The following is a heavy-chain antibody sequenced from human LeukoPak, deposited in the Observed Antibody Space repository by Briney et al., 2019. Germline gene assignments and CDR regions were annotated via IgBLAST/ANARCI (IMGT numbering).Heavy chain of an antibody. CDR2: INPNSGGT. Sequence: GASVKVSCKASGYTFTGYYMHWVRQAPGQGLEWMGWINPNSGGTNYAQKFQGRVTMTRDTPISTAYMELSRLRSDDTAVYYCARANTPGYSYAPDWGQGTLVTVSS. CDR1: GYTFTGYY. D-gene: IGHD5-18*01. CDR3: ARANTPGYSYAPD. V-gene: IGHV1-2*02. J-gene: IGHJ4*02.